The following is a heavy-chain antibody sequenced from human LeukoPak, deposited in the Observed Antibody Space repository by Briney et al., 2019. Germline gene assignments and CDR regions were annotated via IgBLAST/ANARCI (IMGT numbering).Heavy chain of an antibody. CDR2: IIPIFGTA. D-gene: IGHD3-22*01. Sequence: SVKVSCKASGGTFSSYAISWVRQAPGRELEWMGGIIPIFGTANYAQKFQGRVTNTADESTSTAYMELSSLRSEDTAVYYCALYYYDSSGYGYWGQGTLVTVSS. J-gene: IGHJ4*02. CDR1: GGTFSSYA. V-gene: IGHV1-69*13. CDR3: ALYYYDSSGYGY.